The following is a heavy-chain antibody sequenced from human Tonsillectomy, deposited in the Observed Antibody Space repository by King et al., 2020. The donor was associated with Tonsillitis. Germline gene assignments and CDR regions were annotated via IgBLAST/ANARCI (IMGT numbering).Heavy chain of an antibody. CDR2: IYHSGST. J-gene: IGHJ4*02. D-gene: IGHD5-24*01. CDR1: GYSITSGFY. Sequence: VQLQESGPGLVKPSETLSLTCAVSGYSITSGFYWGWIRQPPGKGLEWFGSIYHSGSTYYNPSLKSRVTISVDTSTNQFSLKLSSGTAADTAVYYCGRARDWVQLFDYWGQGTQVTVSS. V-gene: IGHV4-38-2*01. CDR3: GRARDWVQLFDY.